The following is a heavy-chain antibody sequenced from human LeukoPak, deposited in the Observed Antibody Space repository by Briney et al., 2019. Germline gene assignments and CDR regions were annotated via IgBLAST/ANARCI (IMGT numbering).Heavy chain of an antibody. Sequence: TLSLTCTVSGCTISSSGYYELWLRQPPGKALEGIGSIYYTGSTFYKPSLKSRVTTSEDTSKKQFSLKLSSVTAADTAVYYCARSLRTGSYFIWDYWGQGTLVTVSS. CDR3: ARSLRTGSYFIWDY. J-gene: IGHJ4*02. D-gene: IGHD2/OR15-2a*01. CDR2: IYYTGST. V-gene: IGHV4-39*01. CDR1: GCTISSSGYY.